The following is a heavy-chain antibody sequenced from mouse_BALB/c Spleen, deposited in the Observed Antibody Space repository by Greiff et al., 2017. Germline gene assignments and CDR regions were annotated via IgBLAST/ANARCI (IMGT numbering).Heavy chain of an antibody. V-gene: IGHV1-9*01. D-gene: IGHD2-2*01. Sequence: VMLVESGAELMKPGASVKISCKATGYTFSSYWIEWVKQRPGHGLEWIGEILPGSGSTNYNEKFKGKATFTADTSSNTAYMQLSSLTSEDSAVYYCARGGLRRGAMDYWGQGTSVTVSS. CDR2: ILPGSGST. J-gene: IGHJ4*01. CDR3: ARGGLRRGAMDY. CDR1: GYTFSSYW.